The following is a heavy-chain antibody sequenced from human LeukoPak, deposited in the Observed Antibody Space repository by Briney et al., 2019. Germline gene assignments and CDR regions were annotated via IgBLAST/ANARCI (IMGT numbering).Heavy chain of an antibody. Sequence: GGSLRLSCAASGFTFSTYTMNWVRQAPGKGLEWVSSITSSSSYIYYADSVKGRFTISRDNAKNSLYLQMNSLRVEDTAVYYCARRAGAYSHPYDYWGQGTLVTVSS. J-gene: IGHJ4*02. V-gene: IGHV3-21*01. CDR1: GFTFSTYT. CDR2: ITSSSSYI. D-gene: IGHD4/OR15-4a*01. CDR3: ARRAGAYSHPYDY.